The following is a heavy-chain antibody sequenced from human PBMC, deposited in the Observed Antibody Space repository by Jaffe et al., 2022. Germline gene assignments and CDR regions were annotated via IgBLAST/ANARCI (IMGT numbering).Heavy chain of an antibody. V-gene: IGHV4-61*02. Sequence: QVQLQESGPGLVKPSQTLSLTCTVSGGSISSGSYYWSWIRQPAGKGLEWIGRIYTSGSTNYNPSLKSRVTISVDTSKNQFSLKLSSVTAADTAVYYCARSQPLSDYDILTGKSSWGFDPWGQGTLVTVSS. CDR1: GGSISSGSYY. J-gene: IGHJ5*02. CDR3: ARSQPLSDYDILTGKSSWGFDP. CDR2: IYTSGST. D-gene: IGHD3-9*01.